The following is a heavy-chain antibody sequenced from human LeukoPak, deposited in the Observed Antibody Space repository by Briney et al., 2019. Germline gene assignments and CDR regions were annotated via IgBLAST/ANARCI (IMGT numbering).Heavy chain of an antibody. Sequence: PSETLSLTCTVSGDSMRGHYWSWIRQAPGRGLEWIGFISHSGYTSYSPSLKSRVAISVDTYKRQFSLRLSSVTATDTAMYYCARGRNDHGGMFFDSWAQGNLVTVSS. CDR1: GDSMRGHY. CDR2: ISHSGYT. CDR3: ARGRNDHGGMFFDS. J-gene: IGHJ4*02. D-gene: IGHD4-23*01. V-gene: IGHV4-59*11.